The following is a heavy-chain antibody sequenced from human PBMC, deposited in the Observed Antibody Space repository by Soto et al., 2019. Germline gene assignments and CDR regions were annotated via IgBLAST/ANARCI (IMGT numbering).Heavy chain of an antibody. J-gene: IGHJ6*02. V-gene: IGHV4-31*03. Sequence: PSETLSLTCTVSGGSISSGGYYWSWIRQHPGKGLEWIGYIYYSGSTYYNPSLKSRVTISVDTSKNQFSLKLSSVTAADTAVYYCARIQSDYYYGMDVWGQGXTVTSP. CDR2: IYYSGST. D-gene: IGHD4-4*01. CDR3: ARIQSDYYYGMDV. CDR1: GGSISSGGYY.